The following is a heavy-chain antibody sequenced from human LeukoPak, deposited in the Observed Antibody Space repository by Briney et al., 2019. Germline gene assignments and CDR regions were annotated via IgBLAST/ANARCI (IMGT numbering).Heavy chain of an antibody. V-gene: IGHV3-7*01. D-gene: IGHD3-10*01. J-gene: IGHJ4*02. Sequence: GGSLRLSCAASGFTFSSYWMSWVRQAPGKGLEWVANIKQDGSGKYYVDSVKGRFTISRDNAKNSPYLQMNSLRAEDTAVYYCASERFGFDYCGQGTLVTVSS. CDR2: IKQDGSGK. CDR1: GFTFSSYW. CDR3: ASERFGFDY.